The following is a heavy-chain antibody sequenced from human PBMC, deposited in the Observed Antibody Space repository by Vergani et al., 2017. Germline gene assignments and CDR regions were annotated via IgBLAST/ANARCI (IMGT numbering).Heavy chain of an antibody. J-gene: IGHJ4*02. CDR3: AKRRSVGEDDYYGSGSYQKDVPWDFDY. D-gene: IGHD3-10*01. CDR1: GFTFSNYA. V-gene: IGHV3-23*01. Sequence: EVQLLESGGGLVQPGGSLRLSCAASGFTFSNYAMSWVRQTPGKGLEWVSGISGSGDSTYYADSVKGRFTISRDNSKNTRYLPMNSLRAEATAVYYCAKRRSVGEDDYYGSGSYQKDVPWDFDYWGQGTLVTVSS. CDR2: ISGSGDST.